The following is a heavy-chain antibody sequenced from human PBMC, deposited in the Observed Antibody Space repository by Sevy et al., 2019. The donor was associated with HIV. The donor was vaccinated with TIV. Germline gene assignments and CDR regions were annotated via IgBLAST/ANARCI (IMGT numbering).Heavy chain of an antibody. CDR1: GYTFTRYG. Sequence: ASVKVSCKASGYTFTRYGISWVRQAPGQGLEWMGWISAYNGNTNYAQKLQGRVTMTTDTSTSTAYMELRSLRSDDTAVYYCAQRGYGGKDNGDDPFDIWGQGTMVTVSS. V-gene: IGHV1-18*04. D-gene: IGHD2-15*01. J-gene: IGHJ3*02. CDR3: AQRGYGGKDNGDDPFDI. CDR2: ISAYNGNT.